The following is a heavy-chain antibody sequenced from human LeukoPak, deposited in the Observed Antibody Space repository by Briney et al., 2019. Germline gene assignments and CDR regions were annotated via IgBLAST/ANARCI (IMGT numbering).Heavy chain of an antibody. CDR1: GFTFSSYA. J-gene: IGHJ4*02. V-gene: IGHV3-23*01. CDR3: AKDQALWFGEPKKSQKTGVY. Sequence: PGGSLRLSCAASGFTFSSYAMSWVRQAPGKGLEWVSAISGSGGSTYYADSVKGRFTISRDNSKNTLYLQMNSLRAEDTAVYYCAKDQALWFGEPKKSQKTGVYWGQGTLVTVSS. D-gene: IGHD3-10*01. CDR2: ISGSGGST.